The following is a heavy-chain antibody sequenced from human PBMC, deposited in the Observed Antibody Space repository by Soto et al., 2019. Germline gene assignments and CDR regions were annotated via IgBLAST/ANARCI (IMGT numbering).Heavy chain of an antibody. CDR2: IFHDGTA. Sequence: SETLSLTCAVSGVSISSGNWWTWVRQSPQRGLEYIGEIFHDGTANYYPSFERRVAISVDTSKDQFSLKLTSVTAADTAIYFCARLVYDTRLNYMYFDFWGQGTLVTVSS. J-gene: IGHJ4*02. CDR1: GVSISSGNW. D-gene: IGHD3-10*01. CDR3: ARLVYDTRLNYMYFDF. V-gene: IGHV4-4*02.